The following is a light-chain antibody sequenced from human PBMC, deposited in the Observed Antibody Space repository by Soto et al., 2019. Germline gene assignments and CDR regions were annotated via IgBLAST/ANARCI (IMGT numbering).Light chain of an antibody. CDR3: SSFAGNNNLV. CDR2: EVS. V-gene: IGLV2-8*01. J-gene: IGLJ2*01. Sequence: QSALTQPPSASGSPGPSVTISCTGTSSDVGGYNYVSWYQQHPGKAPKLMISEVSKRPSGVPDRFSGSKSGNTASLTVSGLQAEDEADYYRSSFAGNNNLVFGGGTKLTVL. CDR1: SSDVGGYNY.